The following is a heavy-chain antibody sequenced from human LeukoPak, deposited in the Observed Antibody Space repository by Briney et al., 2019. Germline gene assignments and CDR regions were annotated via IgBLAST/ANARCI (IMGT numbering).Heavy chain of an antibody. D-gene: IGHD3-22*01. CDR3: ARDYYDSSGYYYPIDY. CDR2: INAVNGNT. CDR1: GYTFINYA. V-gene: IGHV1-3*01. Sequence: GASVKVSCKASGYTFINYAINWGRQAPGQRPEWIGWINAVNGNTKYSQKFQGRVTITRDTSASTAYMELSSLRSEDTAVYYCARDYYDSSGYYYPIDYWGQGTLVTVSS. J-gene: IGHJ4*02.